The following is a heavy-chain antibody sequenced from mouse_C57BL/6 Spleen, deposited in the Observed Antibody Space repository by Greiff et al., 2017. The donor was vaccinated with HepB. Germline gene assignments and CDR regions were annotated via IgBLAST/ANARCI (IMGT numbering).Heavy chain of an antibody. V-gene: IGHV1-78*01. J-gene: IGHJ4*01. D-gene: IGHD2-5*01. Sequence: QVQLQQSDAELVKPGASVKISCKVSGYTFTDHTIHWMKQRPEQGLEWIGYIYPRDGSTKYNEKFKGKATLTADKSSSTAYMQLNSLTSEDSAVYFCARRGYSNYVNYAMDYWGQGTSVTVSS. CDR1: GYTFTDHT. CDR3: ARRGYSNYVNYAMDY. CDR2: IYPRDGST.